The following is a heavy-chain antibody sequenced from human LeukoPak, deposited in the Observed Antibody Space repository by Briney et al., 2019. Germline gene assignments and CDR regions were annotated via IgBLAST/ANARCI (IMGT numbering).Heavy chain of an antibody. V-gene: IGHV1-69*05. J-gene: IGHJ4*02. Sequence: GASVKVSCKASGGTFSSYAISWVRQAPGQGLEWMGGIIPIFGTANYAQKFQGRVTITTDESTSTAYMELSRLRSDDTAVYYCARGGHGAAGQLNIGGPTMVRGVIITPFDYWGQGTLVTVSS. CDR2: IIPIFGTA. D-gene: IGHD3-10*01. CDR3: ARGGHGAAGQLNIGGPTMVRGVIITPFDY. CDR1: GGTFSSYA.